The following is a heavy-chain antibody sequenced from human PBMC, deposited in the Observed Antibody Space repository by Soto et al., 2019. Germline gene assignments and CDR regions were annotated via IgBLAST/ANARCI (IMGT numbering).Heavy chain of an antibody. CDR3: ARGVSTYYYDSSVAFDI. Sequence: QVQLVQSGAEVKKPGSSVKVSCKASGGTFSSYAISWVRQAPGQGLEWMGGIIPIFGTANYAQKFQGRVTITADESTSTAYVELSSLRSEDTAVYYCARGVSTYYYDSSVAFDIWGQGTMVTVSS. V-gene: IGHV1-69*01. CDR2: IIPIFGTA. CDR1: GGTFSSYA. D-gene: IGHD3-22*01. J-gene: IGHJ3*02.